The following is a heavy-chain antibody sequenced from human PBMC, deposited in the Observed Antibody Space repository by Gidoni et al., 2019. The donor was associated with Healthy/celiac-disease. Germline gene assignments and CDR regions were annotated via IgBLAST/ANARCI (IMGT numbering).Heavy chain of an antibody. CDR3: AKEGRYYYDSSGYYEAYFDY. CDR2: ISGSGGST. D-gene: IGHD3-22*01. J-gene: IGHJ4*02. V-gene: IGHV3-23*01. Sequence: EVQLLESGGGLVQPGGSLRLSCAASGFTFSSSAMSWVRQAPGKGLEWVSAISGSGGSTYYADSVKGRFTISRDNSKNTLYLQMNSLRAEDTAVYYCAKEGRYYYDSSGYYEAYFDYWGQGTLVTVSS. CDR1: GFTFSSSA.